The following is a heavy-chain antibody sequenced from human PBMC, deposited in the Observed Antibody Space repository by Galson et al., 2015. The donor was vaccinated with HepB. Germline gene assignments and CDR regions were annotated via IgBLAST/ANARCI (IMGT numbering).Heavy chain of an antibody. V-gene: IGHV3-30*04. CDR3: ARGWTTGAFDI. D-gene: IGHD1-1*01. Sequence: SLRLSCAASGFTFSSYAMHWVRQAPGKGLEWVAVISYDGSNKYYADSVKGRFTISRDNSKNTLYLQMNSLRAEDTAVYYCARGWTTGAFDIWGQGTMVTVSS. CDR2: ISYDGSNK. CDR1: GFTFSSYA. J-gene: IGHJ3*02.